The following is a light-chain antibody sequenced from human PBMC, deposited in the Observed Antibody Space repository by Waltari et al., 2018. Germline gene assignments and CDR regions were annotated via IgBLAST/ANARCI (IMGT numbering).Light chain of an antibody. V-gene: IGKV4-1*01. CDR1: QSLRYSPNNTNY. CDR3: QQYYDMPRT. CDR2: WAT. Sequence: DIVMTQSPDSLAVYPGERATLTLHSSQSLRYSPNNTNYLGWFHKRPGQPPKLRIYWATTRESGVPDRISGCECGTDFTLNISSLQAEDVAVYYCQQYYDMPRTFGQRTKVEIK. J-gene: IGKJ1*01.